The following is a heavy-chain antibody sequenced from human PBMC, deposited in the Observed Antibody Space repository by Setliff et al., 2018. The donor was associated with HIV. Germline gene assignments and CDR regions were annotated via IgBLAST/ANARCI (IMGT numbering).Heavy chain of an antibody. J-gene: IGHJ3*02. V-gene: IGHV3-23*01. CDR1: GFTFSSYA. CDR2: ITYSGGST. Sequence: PGGSLRLSCGASGFTFSSYAMSWVRQAPGKGLEWVSAITYSGGSTYYADSVKGRFTISRDNSKNTLYLQMNGLRAEDTATYYCATDSNPGHMIVVAYDAFDIWGQGTMVTVSS. CDR3: ATDSNPGHMIVVAYDAFDI. D-gene: IGHD3-22*01.